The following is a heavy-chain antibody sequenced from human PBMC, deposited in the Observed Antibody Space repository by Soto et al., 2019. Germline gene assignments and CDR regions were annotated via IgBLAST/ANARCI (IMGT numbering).Heavy chain of an antibody. Sequence: QVPLIQSGAEVKKPGASLKVSCKVSGYTLSELSIHWVRQAPGDGLEWVGGFDPEGGETFYAQRFQGRVAMTEDTSTDTAYMELSSLRSDGTALYYCATHVEWEAFDVWGQGTLVTVSS. CDR2: FDPEGGET. J-gene: IGHJ3*01. V-gene: IGHV1-24*01. CDR3: ATHVEWEAFDV. CDR1: GYTLSELS. D-gene: IGHD1-1*01.